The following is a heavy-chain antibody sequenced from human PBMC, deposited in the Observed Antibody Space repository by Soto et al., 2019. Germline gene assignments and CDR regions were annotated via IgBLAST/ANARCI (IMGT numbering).Heavy chain of an antibody. Sequence: VQLVQSGAEVRKPGASVKVSCKATGYTFSNYGFIWVRQAPGQGLEWMGWISGYKGDTNYAQSLHGRLTMITDTATGTVYMDLKNLRSDDTAVYYCARAEAYSSSWYAMDVWGQGTTVIVSS. V-gene: IGHV1-18*01. CDR3: ARAEAYSSSWYAMDV. CDR1: GYTFSNYG. CDR2: ISGYKGDT. D-gene: IGHD6-13*01. J-gene: IGHJ6*02.